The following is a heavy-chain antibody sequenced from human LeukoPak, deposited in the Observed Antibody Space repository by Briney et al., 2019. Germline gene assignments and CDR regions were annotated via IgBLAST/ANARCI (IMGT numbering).Heavy chain of an antibody. Sequence: GGSLRLSCALSGFTFSTYWMGWVRQAPGKGLEWLANINQGGSEKYYVDSVKGRFTISRDNPKNSLFLQMNGLRAEDTAVYYCARDVGDLWGQGTLVTVSS. V-gene: IGHV3-7*01. CDR1: GFTFSTYW. D-gene: IGHD2-21*02. CDR3: ARDVGDL. J-gene: IGHJ4*02. CDR2: INQGGSEK.